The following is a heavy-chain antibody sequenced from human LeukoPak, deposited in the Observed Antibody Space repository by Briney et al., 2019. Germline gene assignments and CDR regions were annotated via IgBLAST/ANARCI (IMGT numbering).Heavy chain of an antibody. CDR3: ARGTYYYDY. J-gene: IGHJ4*02. V-gene: IGHV3-23*01. CDR2: ISGSGSNT. CDR1: GFTVSSYA. Sequence: TGGSLRLSCAASGFTVSSYAMSWVRQAPGKGLEWVSAISGSGSNTYCADSVKGRFTISRDNSKNTLYLQMNSLRAEDTAVYYCARGTYYYDYWGQGTLVTVSS.